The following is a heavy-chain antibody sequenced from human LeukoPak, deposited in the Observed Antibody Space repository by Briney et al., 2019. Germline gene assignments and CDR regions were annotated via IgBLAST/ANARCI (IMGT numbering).Heavy chain of an antibody. CDR3: ARSDTHHIHSSSWHFDY. D-gene: IGHD6-13*01. CDR1: GGSIGTNY. V-gene: IGHV4-59*01. CDR2: SSYSGSS. Sequence: SETLSLTCSVSGGSIGTNYWSWIRQVPGKGLEWIGYSSYSGSSNYNPSPKSRVTISVDTSKTQFSLYLNSVTAADTAVYYCARSDTHHIHSSSWHFDYWGQGTLVTVSS. J-gene: IGHJ4*02.